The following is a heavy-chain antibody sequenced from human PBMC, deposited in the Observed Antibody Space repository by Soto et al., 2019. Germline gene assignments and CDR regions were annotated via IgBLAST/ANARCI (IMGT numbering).Heavy chain of an antibody. CDR1: GFTFGDYA. J-gene: IGHJ6*02. D-gene: IGHD1-7*01. CDR2: IRSKAYGGTT. Sequence: PGGSLRLSCTASGFTFGDYAMSWFRQAPGKGLEWVGFIRSKAYGGTTEYAASVKGRFTISRDDSKSIAYLQMNSLKTEDTAVYYCKWELELLPPPDYYYYGMDVWGQGTTVTVSS. CDR3: KWELELLPPPDYYYYGMDV. V-gene: IGHV3-49*03.